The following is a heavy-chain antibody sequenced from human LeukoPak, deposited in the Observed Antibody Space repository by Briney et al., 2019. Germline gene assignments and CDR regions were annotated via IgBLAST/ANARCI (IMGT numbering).Heavy chain of an antibody. CDR1: GGSISSSNW. D-gene: IGHD3-22*01. J-gene: IGHJ4*02. CDR3: ARRDYYDSSGYWLSDY. Sequence: SETLSLTCAVSGGSISSSNWWSWVRQPPGKELEWIGEIYHSGSTNYNPSLKSRVTISVDKSKNQFSLKLSSVTAADTAVYYCARRDYYDSSGYWLSDYWGQGTLVTVSS. CDR2: IYHSGST. V-gene: IGHV4-4*02.